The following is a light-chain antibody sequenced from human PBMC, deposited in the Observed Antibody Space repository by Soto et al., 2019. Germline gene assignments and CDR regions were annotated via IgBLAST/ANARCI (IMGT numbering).Light chain of an antibody. CDR2: LNSDGSH. CDR3: QTWGTGYVV. J-gene: IGLJ2*01. Sequence: QLVLTQSPSASASLGASVKLTCTLSSGHISYSIAWHQQQPEKGPRYLMRLNSDGSHTKGDGIPDRFSGSTSGAERYLNISSLQSDDEDDYYCQTWGTGYVVFGGGTKVTVL. V-gene: IGLV4-69*01. CDR1: SGHISYS.